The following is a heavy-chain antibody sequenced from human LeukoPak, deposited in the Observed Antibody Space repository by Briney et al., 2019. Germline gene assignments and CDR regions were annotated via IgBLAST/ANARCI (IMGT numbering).Heavy chain of an antibody. CDR2: IYYSGST. CDR1: GGSISSSSYY. CDR3: ARHTRGIAAAGTYFQH. Sequence: SETLSLTCTVSGGSISSSSYYWGWIRQPPGKGLEWIESIYYSGSTYYNPSLKSRVTISVDTSKNQFSLKLSSVTAADTAVYYCARHTRGIAAAGTYFQHWGQGTLVTVSS. D-gene: IGHD6-13*01. V-gene: IGHV4-39*01. J-gene: IGHJ1*01.